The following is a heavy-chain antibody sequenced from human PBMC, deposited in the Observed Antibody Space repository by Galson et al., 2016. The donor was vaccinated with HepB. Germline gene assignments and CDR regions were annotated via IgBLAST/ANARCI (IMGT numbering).Heavy chain of an antibody. V-gene: IGHV4-61*09. J-gene: IGHJ4*02. CDR1: GASISSGDHF. D-gene: IGHD3-3*01. Sequence: TLSLTCAVAGASISSGDHFWTWIRQPAGKGLEWIGHIYTGGSSEFNPSLRSRVTISIDTSENQFSLKMTAVTAADTAVYYCARESRFLGGSGFKLWGQGRLVTVSS. CDR2: IYTGGSS. CDR3: ARESRFLGGSGFKL.